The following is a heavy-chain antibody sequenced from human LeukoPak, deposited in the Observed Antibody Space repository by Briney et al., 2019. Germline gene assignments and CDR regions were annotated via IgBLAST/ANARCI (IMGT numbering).Heavy chain of an antibody. CDR2: IYYSGST. CDR1: GGSISSYY. D-gene: IGHD6-19*01. CDR3: ANVPIAVAGTSEGY. J-gene: IGHJ4*02. V-gene: IGHV4-59*01. Sequence: SETLSLTCTVSGGSISSYYWSWIRQPPGKGLEWIGYIYYSGSTNYTPSLKSRVNISVDTSKNQFSLKVSSVTAADTAVYYCANVPIAVAGTSEGYWGQGILVTVSS.